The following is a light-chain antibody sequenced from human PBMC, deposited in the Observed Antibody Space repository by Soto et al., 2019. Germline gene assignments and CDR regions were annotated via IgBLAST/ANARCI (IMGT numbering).Light chain of an antibody. Sequence: QSALTQPASVSGSPGQSITISCTGTSSDIGSNNYVSWFQQRPGKAPTLIIYEVSTRPAGVSAHFSGSTSGNTASLTISGLQHEVETEYYGSSYTPTTRLFGAGTKLTVL. J-gene: IGLJ3*02. V-gene: IGLV2-14*01. CDR3: SSYTPTTRL. CDR2: EVS. CDR1: SSDIGSNNY.